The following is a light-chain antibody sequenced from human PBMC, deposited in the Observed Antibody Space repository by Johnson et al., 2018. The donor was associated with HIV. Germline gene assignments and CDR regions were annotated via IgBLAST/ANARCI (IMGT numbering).Light chain of an antibody. CDR3: GTWDSSLSAAYV. CDR1: SSNIGNNY. V-gene: IGLV1-51*01. Sequence: QSVLTQPPSVSATPRQKVTISCSGSSSNIGNNYVSWYQQLPHTAPKLLIYDNNKRPSGIPDRFSGSKSGTSATLGITGLQTGDEADYYCGTWDSSLSAAYVFGTGTKVTVL. CDR2: DNN. J-gene: IGLJ1*01.